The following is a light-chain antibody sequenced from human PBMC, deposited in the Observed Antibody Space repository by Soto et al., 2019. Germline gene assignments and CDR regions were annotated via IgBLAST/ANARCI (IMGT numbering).Light chain of an antibody. CDR3: SSYTSENAYV. Sequence: QSALTQPASVSGSPGQSITISCTGTSSDVGGYNYVSWYQQHPGKAPKLMIHEVTYRPSGVSNRFSGSKSGNTASLTIFGLQAEDEADYYCSSYTSENAYVFGTGTKVTVL. CDR1: SSDVGGYNY. V-gene: IGLV2-14*01. CDR2: EVT. J-gene: IGLJ1*01.